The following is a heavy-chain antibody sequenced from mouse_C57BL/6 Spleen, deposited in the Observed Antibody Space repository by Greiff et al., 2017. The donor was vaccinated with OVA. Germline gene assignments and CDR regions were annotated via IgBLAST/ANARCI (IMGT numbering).Heavy chain of an antibody. J-gene: IGHJ3*01. CDR1: GYTFTDYY. Sequence: EVQLQQSGPELVKPGASVKISCKASGYTFTDYYMNWVKQSHGKSLEWIGDINPNNGGTSYNQKFKGKATLTVDKSSSTAYMELRSLTSEDSAVYYCARYGTTIYWGQGTLVTVSA. CDR2: INPNNGGT. V-gene: IGHV1-26*01. D-gene: IGHD2-1*01. CDR3: ARYGTTIY.